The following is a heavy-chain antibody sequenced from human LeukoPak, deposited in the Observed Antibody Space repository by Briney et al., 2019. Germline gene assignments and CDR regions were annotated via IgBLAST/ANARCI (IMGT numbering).Heavy chain of an antibody. V-gene: IGHV3-48*01. CDR1: GFTFNKYS. Sequence: GGSLRLSCAASGFTFNKYSMNWVRQAPGKGLEWVSYISSSRSTIHYADSVKGRFTISRDNAKKSLYLQMNSLRAEDTAVYYCARDQRYYYDSSGHFDYWGQGALVTVSS. J-gene: IGHJ4*02. CDR3: ARDQRYYYDSSGHFDY. CDR2: ISSSRSTI. D-gene: IGHD3-22*01.